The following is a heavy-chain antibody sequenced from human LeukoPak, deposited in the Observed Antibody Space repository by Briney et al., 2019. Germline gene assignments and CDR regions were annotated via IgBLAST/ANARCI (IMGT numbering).Heavy chain of an antibody. CDR3: AREQVVTGHGGFDY. J-gene: IGHJ4*02. CDR2: INPNSGGT. CDR1: GYTFTGYY. Sequence: ASVKVSCKASGYTFTGYYMHWVRQAPGQGLEWMGWINPNSGGTNYAQKFQGGVTMTRDTSISTAYMELSSLRSDDTAVYYCAREQVVTGHGGFDYWGQGTLVTVSS. D-gene: IGHD1-14*01. V-gene: IGHV1-2*02.